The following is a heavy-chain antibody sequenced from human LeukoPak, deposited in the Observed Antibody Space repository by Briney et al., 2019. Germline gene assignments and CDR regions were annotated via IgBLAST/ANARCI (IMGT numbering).Heavy chain of an antibody. V-gene: IGHV4-38-2*02. D-gene: IGHD3-3*01. CDR3: ARDDQYYDFWSGYPYYYYYMDV. CDR1: GYSISRGYY. J-gene: IGHJ6*03. CDR2: IYHSGST. Sequence: PSETLSLTCTVSGYSISRGYYWGWIRQPPGKGLEWIGSIYHSGSTYYNPSLKSRVTISVDTSKNQFSLKLSSVTAADTAVYYCARDDQYYDFWSGYPYYYYYMDVWGKGTTVTVSS.